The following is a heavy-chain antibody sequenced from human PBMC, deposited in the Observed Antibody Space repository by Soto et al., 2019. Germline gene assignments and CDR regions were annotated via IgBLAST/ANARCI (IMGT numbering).Heavy chain of an antibody. Sequence: GESLKIFCKGSGYSFTSDWISWVRQMPGKGLEWMGRIDPSDSYTNYSPSFQDHVTISADKSISTAYLQWSSLKASDTAMYYCARQMRYSSGWYGNYYHGMDVWGQGTTVTVSS. J-gene: IGHJ6*02. CDR3: ARQMRYSSGWYGNYYHGMDV. CDR1: GYSFTSDW. CDR2: IDPSDSYT. V-gene: IGHV5-10-1*01. D-gene: IGHD6-19*01.